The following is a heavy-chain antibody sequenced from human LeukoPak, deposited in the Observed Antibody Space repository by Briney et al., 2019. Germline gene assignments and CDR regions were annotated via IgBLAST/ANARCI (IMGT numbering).Heavy chain of an antibody. V-gene: IGHV3-49*04. D-gene: IGHD2-21*02. Sequence: TGGSLRLSCITSGFIFGDYAVTWVRQAPGMGLEWVGLIRGKVYDERADHAASVKDRFTISRDDSKSIAYLQMDSLRTEDTAVYYCGRGVPAIVGYYMDVWGKGATVIVSS. J-gene: IGHJ6*03. CDR3: GRGVPAIVGYYMDV. CDR2: IRGKVYDERA. CDR1: GFIFGDYA.